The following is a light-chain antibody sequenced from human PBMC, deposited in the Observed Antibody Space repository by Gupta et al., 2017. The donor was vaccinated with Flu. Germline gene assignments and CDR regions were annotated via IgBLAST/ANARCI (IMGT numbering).Light chain of an antibody. CDR2: EVN. V-gene: IGLV2-8*01. CDR3: SSDAEYNNVV. CDR1: STDVGSYDY. Sequence: SVTISRTATSTDVGSYDYVSWYRLHPGKAPGLMIYEVNKRTAGVPGRFSGSKAGNTASLTVSGREAEDDADYYCSSDAEYNNVVFGGGTKLTVL. J-gene: IGLJ2*01.